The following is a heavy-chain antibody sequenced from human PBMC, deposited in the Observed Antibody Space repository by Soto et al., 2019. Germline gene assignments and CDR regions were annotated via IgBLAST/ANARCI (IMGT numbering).Heavy chain of an antibody. CDR1: GFTFSSYG. V-gene: IGHV3-33*01. CDR3: ASEGPGIRAFDI. Sequence: QVQLVESGGGVVQPGRSLRLSCAASGFTFSSYGMHCVRQAPGKGLEWVAVIWYDGSNKYYADSVKGRFTISRDNSKNTLYLQMNSLRAEDTAVYYCASEGPGIRAFDIWGQGTMVTVSS. D-gene: IGHD4-17*01. CDR2: IWYDGSNK. J-gene: IGHJ3*02.